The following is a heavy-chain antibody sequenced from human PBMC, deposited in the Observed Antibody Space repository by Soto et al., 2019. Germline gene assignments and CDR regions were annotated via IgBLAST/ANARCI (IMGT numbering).Heavy chain of an antibody. Sequence: PSETRSLTCTVSGASISSGGYSWSWLRRPPGKGLEWIGYIYPDGTSYYNQALKRRVTIAMDTSKNQFSLKLTSVTAADTAMYFSARETTARFDPWGQGTQVTVSS. V-gene: IGHV4-30-2*01. J-gene: IGHJ5*02. CDR1: GASISSGGYS. D-gene: IGHD5-18*01. CDR3: ARETTARFDP. CDR2: IYPDGTS.